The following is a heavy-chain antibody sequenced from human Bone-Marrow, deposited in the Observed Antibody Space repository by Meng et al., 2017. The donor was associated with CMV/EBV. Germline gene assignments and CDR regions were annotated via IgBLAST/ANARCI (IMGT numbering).Heavy chain of an antibody. CDR2: IIPIFGTA. Sequence: SVKVSCKASGGTFSSYAISWVRQAPGQGLEWMGGIIPIFGTANYAQKFQGRVTITTDESTSTAYMELSSLRSEDTAVYYCQTRDYYDSSGCDYWGQGTLVTVDS. V-gene: IGHV1-69*05. D-gene: IGHD3-22*01. J-gene: IGHJ4*02. CDR1: GGTFSSYA. CDR3: QTRDYYDSSGCDY.